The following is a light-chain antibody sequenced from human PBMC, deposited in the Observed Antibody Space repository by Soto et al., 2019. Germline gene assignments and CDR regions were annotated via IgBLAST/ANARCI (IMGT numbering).Light chain of an antibody. CDR1: QGISSW. Sequence: DIQMTQSPSSVSASVGDRVTITCRASQGISSWLAWYPQKPGKAPKLLIYAASSLQSGVPSRFSGSGSGTDFTLTISSLQPEDFATYYCQQANSFLPFTFGPGTKVDIK. CDR2: AAS. CDR3: QQANSFLPFT. V-gene: IGKV1D-12*01. J-gene: IGKJ3*01.